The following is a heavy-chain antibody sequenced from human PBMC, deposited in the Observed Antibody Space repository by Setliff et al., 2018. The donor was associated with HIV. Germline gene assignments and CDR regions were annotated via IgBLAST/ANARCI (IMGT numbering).Heavy chain of an antibody. CDR1: GHSFTTYF. Sequence: ASVKVSCKASGHSFTTYFLRWVRQAPGQGLEWMGMINPSGGEPSYAQRFQGRVTMTRDTSTSTVFMDLSSLSFEDTAVYYCARGRLRNYFDYWGQGTLVTVSS. D-gene: IGHD2-8*01. V-gene: IGHV1-46*01. CDR2: INPSGGEP. J-gene: IGHJ4*02. CDR3: ARGRLRNYFDY.